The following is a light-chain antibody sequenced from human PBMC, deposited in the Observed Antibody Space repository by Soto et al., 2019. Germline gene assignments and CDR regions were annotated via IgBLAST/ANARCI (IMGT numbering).Light chain of an antibody. CDR2: RNN. CDR1: SSNIGSNY. Sequence: QSVLTQPPSASGTPGQRVTISCSGSSSNIGSNYVYWYQQLPGTAPKLLIYRNNQRPSGVPDRFSGSKSGPSASLAISGVRYEDESDSYCTAWDDTLRGPLFGGGTKLTVL. V-gene: IGLV1-47*01. CDR3: TAWDDTLRGPL. J-gene: IGLJ2*01.